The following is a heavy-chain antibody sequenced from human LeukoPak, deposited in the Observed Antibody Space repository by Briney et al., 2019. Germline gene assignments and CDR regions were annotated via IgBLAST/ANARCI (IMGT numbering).Heavy chain of an antibody. Sequence: SETLSLTCTVSGYSISSGYYWGWIRQSPGKGLEWIGSIYHSGSTYYNPSLKSRVTISIDTSKNQFSLKLSSVTAADTAVYYCARLSPLTGAYYYMDVWGKGTTVTVSS. CDR1: GYSISSGYY. CDR3: ARLSPLTGAYYYMDV. D-gene: IGHD7-27*01. CDR2: IYHSGST. V-gene: IGHV4-38-2*02. J-gene: IGHJ6*03.